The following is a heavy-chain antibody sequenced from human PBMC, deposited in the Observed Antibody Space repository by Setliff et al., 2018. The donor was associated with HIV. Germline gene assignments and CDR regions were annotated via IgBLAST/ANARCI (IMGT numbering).Heavy chain of an antibody. Sequence: GESLKISCKGSGYSFASYWIAWVRQMPGKGLEWMGIIYPGDSDTRYSPSFQGQVTISADKSISTAYLQWSSLKASDTAIYYCARHLSGNFWSDFDAFDIWGQGTMVTVSS. V-gene: IGHV5-51*01. CDR2: IYPGDSDT. CDR1: GYSFASYW. CDR3: ARHLSGNFWSDFDAFDI. J-gene: IGHJ3*02. D-gene: IGHD3-3*01.